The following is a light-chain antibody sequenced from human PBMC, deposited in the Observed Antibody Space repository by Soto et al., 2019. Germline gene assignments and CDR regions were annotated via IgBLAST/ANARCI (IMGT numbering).Light chain of an antibody. Sequence: QSALTQPRSVSGSPGQSVTISCTGTSSDVGGYNYVSWYQQHPGKAPKLMLYDVSKRPSGVPDRFSGSKSGNTASLTISGLQAEDEADYYCCSYAGSSFVVFGGGTQLTVL. J-gene: IGLJ2*01. CDR1: SSDVGGYNY. CDR3: CSYAGSSFVV. CDR2: DVS. V-gene: IGLV2-11*01.